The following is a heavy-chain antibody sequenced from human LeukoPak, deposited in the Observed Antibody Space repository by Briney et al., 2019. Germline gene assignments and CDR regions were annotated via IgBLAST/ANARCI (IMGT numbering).Heavy chain of an antibody. CDR1: GFTFSSYA. CDR3: AKDWGSGYYYDSSGYSD. V-gene: IGHV3-23*01. D-gene: IGHD3-22*01. CDR2: ISGSGGGT. J-gene: IGHJ4*02. Sequence: GGSLRLSCAASGFTFSSYAMSWVRQAPGKGLEWVSAISGSGGGTYYADSVKGRFTISRDNSKNTLYLQMNSLRAEDTAVYYYAKDWGSGYYYDSSGYSDWGQGTLVTVSS.